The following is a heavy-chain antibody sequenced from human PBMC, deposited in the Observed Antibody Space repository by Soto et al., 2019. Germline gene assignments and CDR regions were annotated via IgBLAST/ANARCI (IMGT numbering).Heavy chain of an antibody. J-gene: IGHJ4*02. CDR1: GFTFSTYG. Sequence: GGSLRLSCAASGFTFSTYGMSWIRQAPGKGLEWVSSISTSGGSTFYAESVKGRFTISRDNSKNTLNLQMNSLRAEDTAVYYCAKYQGRLLELPSIFDYWGQGTLVTVSS. D-gene: IGHD1-7*01. CDR2: ISTSGGST. V-gene: IGHV3-23*01. CDR3: AKYQGRLLELPSIFDY.